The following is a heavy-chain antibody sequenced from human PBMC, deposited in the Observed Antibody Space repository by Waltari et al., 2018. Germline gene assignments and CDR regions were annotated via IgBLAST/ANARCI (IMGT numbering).Heavy chain of an antibody. J-gene: IGHJ4*02. V-gene: IGHV1-2*02. CDR1: GYTFTGYY. CDR2: INPNSGGT. Sequence: QVQLVQSGAEVKKPGASVKVSCRASGYTFTGYYMHWVRQAPGQGREWMGLINPNSGGTNYAQKFQGRVTMTRDTSISTAYMELSRLRSDDTAVYYCARDRVYDSSGYFNQGWGQGTLVTVSS. CDR3: ARDRVYDSSGYFNQG. D-gene: IGHD3-22*01.